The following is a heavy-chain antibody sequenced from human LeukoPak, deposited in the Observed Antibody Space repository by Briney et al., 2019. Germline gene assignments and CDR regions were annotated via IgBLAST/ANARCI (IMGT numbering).Heavy chain of an antibody. Sequence: PGGSLRLSCAASEFTFSAYGMHWVRQAPGKGLEWVAVISYDGSYKFYADSVKGQFTISRDNSKSTLYLQMNSLRAEDTAVYYCAKDRYSAMNTIVYWGQGTLVTVSS. D-gene: IGHD6-13*01. CDR1: EFTFSAYG. J-gene: IGHJ4*02. CDR2: ISYDGSYK. CDR3: AKDRYSAMNTIVY. V-gene: IGHV3-30*18.